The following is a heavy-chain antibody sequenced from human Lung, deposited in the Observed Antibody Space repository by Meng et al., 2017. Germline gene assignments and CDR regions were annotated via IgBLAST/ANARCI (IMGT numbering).Heavy chain of an antibody. CDR3: ARDEDISAAGKLFGDY. CDR1: GYTFPDYW. V-gene: IGHV1-2*06. D-gene: IGHD6-13*01. Sequence: QVLLVHSGAERKKPGASCTAPCKASGYTFPDYWLHWVRRAPGQGLEWMGRINPKSGDTHYAQRFQGRVTMTGDTSISTAYMELSGLRSDDTAMYYCARDEDISAAGKLFGDYWGQGTLVTVSS. J-gene: IGHJ4*02. CDR2: INPKSGDT.